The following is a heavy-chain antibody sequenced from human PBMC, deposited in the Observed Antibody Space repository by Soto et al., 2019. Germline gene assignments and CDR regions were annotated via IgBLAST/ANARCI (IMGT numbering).Heavy chain of an antibody. J-gene: IGHJ4*02. CDR3: IESSDWXRAFDY. V-gene: IGHV4-59*01. D-gene: IGHD6-19*01. CDR2: MYYSGST. CDR1: GGSISSYY. Sequence: SETLSLTCTVSGGSISSYYWSWVRQPPGKGLEWIGYMYYSGSTNYNPSLKSRVTMSVDTSKKRFSLKLTSVTAADTAIYYCIESSDWXRAFDYWGQGALVTVSS.